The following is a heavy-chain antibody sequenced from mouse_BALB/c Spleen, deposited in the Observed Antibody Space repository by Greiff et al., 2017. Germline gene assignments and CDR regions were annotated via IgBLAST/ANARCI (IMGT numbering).Heavy chain of an antibody. D-gene: IGHD2-10*02. CDR3: ARYGNYGAMDY. CDR1: GFAFSSYD. Sequence: EVQLVESGGGLVKPGGSLKLSCAASGFAFSSYDMSWVRQTPEKRLEWVAYISSGGGSTYYPDTVKGRFTISRDNAKNTLYLQMSSLKSEDTAMYYCARYGNYGAMDYWGQGTSVTVSS. CDR2: ISSGGGST. J-gene: IGHJ4*01. V-gene: IGHV5-12-1*01.